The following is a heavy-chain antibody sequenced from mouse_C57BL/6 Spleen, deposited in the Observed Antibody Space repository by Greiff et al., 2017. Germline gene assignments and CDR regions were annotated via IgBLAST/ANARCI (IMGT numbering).Heavy chain of an antibody. CDR2: IYPGDGDT. CDR3: ARSGTTVVAPFAY. J-gene: IGHJ3*01. Sequence: VQGVESGPELVKPGASVKISCKASGYAFSSSWMNWVKQRPGKGLEWIGRIYPGDGDTNYNGKFKGKATLTADKSSSTAYMQLSSLTSEDSAVYFCARSGTTVVAPFAYWGQGTLVTVSA. CDR1: GYAFSSSW. D-gene: IGHD1-1*01. V-gene: IGHV1-82*01.